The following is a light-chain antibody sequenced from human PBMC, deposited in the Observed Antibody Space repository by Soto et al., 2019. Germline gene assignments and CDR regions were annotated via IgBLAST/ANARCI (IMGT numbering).Light chain of an antibody. CDR1: QSVSSYY. CDR2: GAS. CDR3: QQYDSSLSIT. V-gene: IGKV3-20*01. J-gene: IGKJ5*01. Sequence: EIVLTQSPGTLSLSPGERATLSCRASQSVSSYYLAWYQQKPGQAPRLLIYGASSRATGIPDRFSGSGSGTDFTLTISRLQPEDFAVYYCQQYDSSLSITFGQGTRLEIK.